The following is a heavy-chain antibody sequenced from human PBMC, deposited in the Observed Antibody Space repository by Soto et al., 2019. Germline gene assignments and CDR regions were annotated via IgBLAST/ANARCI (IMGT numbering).Heavy chain of an antibody. CDR2: IDPSDSYT. J-gene: IGHJ3*02. Sequence: GESLKISCKGSGYSFTTYWISWVRQMPGKGLEWMGRIDPSDSYTNYSPSFQGHVTISTDKPISTAYLQWSGLKASDTAMYYCARRNSGSSDAFDIWGQGTMVTVSS. V-gene: IGHV5-10-1*01. D-gene: IGHD3-10*01. CDR1: GYSFTTYW. CDR3: ARRNSGSSDAFDI.